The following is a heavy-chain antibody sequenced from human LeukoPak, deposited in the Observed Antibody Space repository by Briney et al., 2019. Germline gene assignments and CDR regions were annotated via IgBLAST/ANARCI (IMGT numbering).Heavy chain of an antibody. J-gene: IGHJ3*02. CDR1: GFTFSSYA. D-gene: IGHD3-22*01. CDR3: AALGDMYYYDSSGYYQSAFGI. V-gene: IGHV3-23*01. CDR2: TSGSGGST. Sequence: PGGSLRLSCAASGFTFSSYAMSWVRQAPGKGLEWVSGTSGSGGSTYYADSVKGRFTISRDNSKNTLYLQMNSLRAEDTAVYHCAALGDMYYYDSSGYYQSAFGIWGQGTMVTVSS.